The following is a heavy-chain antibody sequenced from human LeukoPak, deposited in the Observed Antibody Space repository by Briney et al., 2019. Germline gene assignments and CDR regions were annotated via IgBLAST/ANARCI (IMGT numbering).Heavy chain of an antibody. CDR3: ARGSGYGPPLTY. CDR1: GFTFSDYY. CDR2: ISGDGSNI. V-gene: IGHV3-11*01. J-gene: IGHJ4*02. D-gene: IGHD5-12*01. Sequence: PGGSLRLSCTASGFTFSDYYLNWIRQAPGKGLEWVAKISGDGSNIAYADSVKGRFTISRDNAKNSLYLQVDSLRDEDTALYYCARGSGYGPPLTYRGQGALVLVSS.